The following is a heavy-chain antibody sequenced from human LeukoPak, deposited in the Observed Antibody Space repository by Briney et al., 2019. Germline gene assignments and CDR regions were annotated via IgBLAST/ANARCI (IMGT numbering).Heavy chain of an antibody. Sequence: GGSLGLSCAASGFTFSSYEMNWVRQAPGKGLEWVSYISSSGSTIYYADSVKGRFTISRDNAKNSLYLQMNSLRAEDTAVYYCASSYGSGSYLHYWGQGTLVTVSS. D-gene: IGHD3-10*01. CDR1: GFTFSSYE. CDR2: ISSSGSTI. CDR3: ASSYGSGSYLHY. V-gene: IGHV3-48*03. J-gene: IGHJ4*02.